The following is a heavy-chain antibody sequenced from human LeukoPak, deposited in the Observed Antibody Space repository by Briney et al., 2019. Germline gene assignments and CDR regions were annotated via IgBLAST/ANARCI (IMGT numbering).Heavy chain of an antibody. CDR3: VELGITMIGGV. CDR2: ISSGSSAI. V-gene: IGHV3-21*01. D-gene: IGHD3-10*02. J-gene: IGHJ6*04. CDR1: GFTFTTYS. Sequence: GSLRLSCEASGFTFTTYSMTWVRQAPGKGLEWVSIISSGSSAIFSADALKGRFTISRDNAKNSLYLQMNSLRAEDTAVYYCVELGITMIGGVWGKGTTVTISS.